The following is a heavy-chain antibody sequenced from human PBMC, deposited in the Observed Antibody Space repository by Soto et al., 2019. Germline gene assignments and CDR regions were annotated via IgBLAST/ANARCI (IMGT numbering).Heavy chain of an antibody. D-gene: IGHD1-26*01. V-gene: IGHV3-30-3*01. CDR3: ARDRRGSYSGSFDY. CDR2: ISYDGSNK. J-gene: IGHJ4*02. Sequence: QVQLVESGGGVVQPGRSLRLSCAASGFTFSSYAMHWVRQAPGKGLEWVAVISYDGSNKYYADSVKGRFTISRDNSKNTLYLQMNSLRAEDTAVYYCARDRRGSYSGSFDYWGRGTLVTVSS. CDR1: GFTFSSYA.